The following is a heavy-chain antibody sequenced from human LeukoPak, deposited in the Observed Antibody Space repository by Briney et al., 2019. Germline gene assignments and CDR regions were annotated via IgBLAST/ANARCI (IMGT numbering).Heavy chain of an antibody. CDR2: IRSKANSYAT. V-gene: IGHV3-73*01. J-gene: IGHJ4*02. D-gene: IGHD1-26*01. CDR1: GFTFSGSA. Sequence: GGSLKLSCAVSGFTFSGSAMHWVRQASGKGLEWVGRIRSKANSYATAYAASVKGRFTISRDDSKTTAYLQMNRLRSEDTAVYYCTRKVGATNFDYWGQGTLVTDSS. CDR3: TRKVGATNFDY.